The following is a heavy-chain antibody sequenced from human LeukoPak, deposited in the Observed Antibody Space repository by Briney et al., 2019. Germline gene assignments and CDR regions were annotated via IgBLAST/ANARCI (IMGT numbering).Heavy chain of an antibody. CDR1: GYTFTGYY. CDR2: INPNSGGT. Sequence: GASVKVSCKASGYTFTGYYMHWVRQAPGQGLEWMGWINPNSGGTNYAQKFQGRVTMTRDTSISTAYMELSRLRSDDTAVYYCAREGEVVTAVNWFDPWGQGTLVTVSS. V-gene: IGHV1-2*02. D-gene: IGHD2-21*02. J-gene: IGHJ5*02. CDR3: AREGEVVTAVNWFDP.